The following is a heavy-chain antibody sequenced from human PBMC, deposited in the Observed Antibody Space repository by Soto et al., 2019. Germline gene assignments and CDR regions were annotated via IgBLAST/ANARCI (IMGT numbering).Heavy chain of an antibody. V-gene: IGHV3-30*18. CDR3: AKDVDYGGNPGGH. CDR2: ISADGNSE. J-gene: IGHJ4*02. Sequence: GGSLRLSCVVSGVTFSNSDMQWVRQAPGKGLEWVAMISADGNSEDYAASVKGRFTVSRENSKNTLYLQMDSLRVEDTAIYYCAKDVDYGGNPGGHWGQGXLVT. D-gene: IGHD4-17*01. CDR1: GVTFSNSD.